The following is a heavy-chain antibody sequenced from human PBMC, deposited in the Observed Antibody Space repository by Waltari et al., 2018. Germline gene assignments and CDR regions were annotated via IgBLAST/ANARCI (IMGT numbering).Heavy chain of an antibody. CDR1: GYTFTGYY. J-gene: IGHJ4*02. V-gene: IGHV1-2*02. D-gene: IGHD5-18*01. CDR3: ARDLYGYRGGY. CDR2: INPNRGGT. Sequence: QVQLVQSGAEVKKPGASVKVSCKASGYTFTGYYMHWVRQAPGQGLEWMGWINPNRGGTNYAQKFQGRVTMTRDTSISTAYMELSRLRSDDTAVYYCARDLYGYRGGYWGQGTLVTVSS.